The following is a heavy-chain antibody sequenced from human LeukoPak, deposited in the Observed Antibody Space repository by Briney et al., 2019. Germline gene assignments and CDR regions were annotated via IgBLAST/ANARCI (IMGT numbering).Heavy chain of an antibody. D-gene: IGHD6-13*01. Sequence: GGSLRLSCAASGFTFNNVWMSWVRQAPGKGLEWVGRIKSKTDGGTREYAAPVKGRFAISRDDSKNTLYLQMNSLKTEDTAVYYCTTDLADSSSWYNSFDIWGQGTVVTVSS. J-gene: IGHJ3*02. V-gene: IGHV3-15*01. CDR2: IKSKTDGGTR. CDR3: TTDLADSSSWYNSFDI. CDR1: GFTFNNVW.